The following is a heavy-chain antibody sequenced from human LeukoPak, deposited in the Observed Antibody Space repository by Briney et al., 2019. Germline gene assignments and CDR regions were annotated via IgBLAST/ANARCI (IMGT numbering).Heavy chain of an antibody. CDR2: INPGGGST. Sequence: ASVKVSCKASGYTFTSYYMHWVRQAPGQGLEWMGIINPGGGSTSYAQKFQGRVTMTRDTSTSTVYMELSSLRSEGTAVYYCARDAGGYSGKYGMDVWGQGTTVTVSS. CDR3: ARDAGGYSGKYGMDV. CDR1: GYTFTSYY. D-gene: IGHD5-12*01. V-gene: IGHV1-46*01. J-gene: IGHJ6*02.